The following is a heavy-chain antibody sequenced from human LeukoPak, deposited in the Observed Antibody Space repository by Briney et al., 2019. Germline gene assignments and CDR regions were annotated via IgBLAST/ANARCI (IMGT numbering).Heavy chain of an antibody. V-gene: IGHV3-20*04. CDR3: ARDRASGWYRGDYDY. CDR2: IGWSGSST. J-gene: IGHJ4*02. CDR1: GFTLDDYG. Sequence: GGSLRLSCAASGFTLDDYGMSWVRQAPGKGLEWVSGIGWSGSSTGYADSVKGRFTIFIDNAKNSLYLQLNSLRAEDTAFYYCARDRASGWYRGDYDYWGQGTLVTVSS. D-gene: IGHD6-19*01.